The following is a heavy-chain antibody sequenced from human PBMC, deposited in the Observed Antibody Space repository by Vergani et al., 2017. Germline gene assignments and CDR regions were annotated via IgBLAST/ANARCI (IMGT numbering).Heavy chain of an antibody. Sequence: EVQLLESGGNLVQPGGSLRLSCSPSGFIFSDYWMTWVRQAPGKGLEWVSTLSASDRRTHYADSVKGRFTISRDNSKNTLFLHMNSLRPEDTAVYYCAKVGRSEVAGTFGAFDIWGQGTMVTVSS. J-gene: IGHJ3*02. D-gene: IGHD6-19*01. CDR2: LSASDRRT. CDR1: GFIFSDYW. V-gene: IGHV3-23*01. CDR3: AKVGRSEVAGTFGAFDI.